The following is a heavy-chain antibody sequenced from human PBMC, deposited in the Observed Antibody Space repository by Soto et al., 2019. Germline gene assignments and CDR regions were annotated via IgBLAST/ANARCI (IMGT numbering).Heavy chain of an antibody. CDR3: ARDRGGSYSHFDY. CDR1: GGSISSYF. D-gene: IGHD1-26*01. Sequence: ASETLSLTCSVSGGSISSYFWSWVRQPPGKGLEWIGYIFYSGSTNYNPSFESRVTMSVDTSKNQFSLNLSSVTAADTAVYYCARDRGGSYSHFDYWGQGALVTVSS. CDR2: IFYSGST. J-gene: IGHJ4*02. V-gene: IGHV4-59*01.